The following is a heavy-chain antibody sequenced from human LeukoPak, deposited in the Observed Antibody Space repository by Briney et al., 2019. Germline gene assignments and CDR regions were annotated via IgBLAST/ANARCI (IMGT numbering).Heavy chain of an antibody. V-gene: IGHV3-7*01. D-gene: IGHD6-19*01. CDR3: ARVPVAGTGY. J-gene: IGHJ4*02. Sequence: GGSLRLSCAASGFTFSSYWLSWVRQAPGKGLEWVANIKKDGSEKYYVGSVKGRFSISRDNAKNSLYLQMNSLRAEDTAVYYCARVPVAGTGYWGQGTLVTVSS. CDR1: GFTFSSYW. CDR2: IKKDGSEK.